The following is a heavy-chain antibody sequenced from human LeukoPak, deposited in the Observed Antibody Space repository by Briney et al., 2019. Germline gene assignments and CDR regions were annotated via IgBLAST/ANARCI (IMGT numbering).Heavy chain of an antibody. D-gene: IGHD6-19*01. Sequence: GGSLRLSCAVSGFPFSVYEMNWVRQAPGKGLEWVSNIGSGGAIRHYSDSVKGRFSISRDNAENSLFLQMNSLRVEDTGIYYCALLAVASDFDSWGQGALVTVSS. CDR3: ALLAVASDFDS. CDR2: IGSGGAIR. CDR1: GFPFSVYE. V-gene: IGHV3-48*03. J-gene: IGHJ4*02.